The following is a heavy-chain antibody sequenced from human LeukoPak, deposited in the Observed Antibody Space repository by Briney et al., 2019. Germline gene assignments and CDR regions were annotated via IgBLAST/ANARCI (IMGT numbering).Heavy chain of an antibody. Sequence: PGGSLRLSCAASGFTFSIYAMSWVRQAPGKGLEWVSAITGSGSNTYYADSVKGRFTISRDNSKNTLYLQVNSLRAEDTAVFYCANWYSGSLEAFDIWGQGTMVTVSS. CDR3: ANWYSGSLEAFDI. CDR2: ITGSGSNT. V-gene: IGHV3-23*01. J-gene: IGHJ3*02. CDR1: GFTFSIYA. D-gene: IGHD1-26*01.